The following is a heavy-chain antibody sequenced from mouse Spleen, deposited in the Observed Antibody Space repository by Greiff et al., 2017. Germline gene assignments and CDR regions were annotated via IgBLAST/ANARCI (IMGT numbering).Heavy chain of an antibody. J-gene: IGHJ3*01. CDR3: ARQGFSDDVGFAY. CDR1: GFTFSSYA. D-gene: IGHD2-12*01. Sequence: EVKLEESGGGLVKRGGSLKLSCAASGFTFSSYAMSWVRQTPEKRLEWVATISSGGGNTYYPDSVKGRFTISRDNAKNTLYLQMSSLKSEDTAMYYCARQGFSDDVGFAYWGQGTLVTVSA. V-gene: IGHV5-9*04. CDR2: ISSGGGNT.